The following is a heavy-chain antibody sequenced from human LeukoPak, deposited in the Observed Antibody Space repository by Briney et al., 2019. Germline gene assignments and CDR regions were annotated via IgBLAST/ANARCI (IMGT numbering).Heavy chain of an antibody. Sequence: ASVKVSCKVSGYTLTELSMHWVRQAPGKGLEWMGGFDPVDGETIYAQKFQGRVTMTEDTSTDTAYMELSSLRSEDTAVYYCATSDYSSGSPLRAFDIWGQGTMVTVSS. CDR1: GYTLTELS. V-gene: IGHV1-24*01. J-gene: IGHJ3*02. CDR3: ATSDYSSGSPLRAFDI. CDR2: FDPVDGET. D-gene: IGHD3-10*01.